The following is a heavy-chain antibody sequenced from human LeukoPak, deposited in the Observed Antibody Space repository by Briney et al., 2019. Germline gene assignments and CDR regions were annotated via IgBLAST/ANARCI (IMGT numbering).Heavy chain of an antibody. CDR2: LRGSGGNT. D-gene: IGHD3-22*01. Sequence: GGSLRLSCAASGFTFSSYAMSWVREAPGKGLEWVLTLRGSGGNTYYADSVKGRVTISRDNPKNTLYLQMNSLGVEDMAVYHCAKGSYYYDSADSFDFWGQGTMVTVSS. CDR3: AKGSYYYDSADSFDF. CDR1: GFTFSSYA. J-gene: IGHJ4*02. V-gene: IGHV3-23*01.